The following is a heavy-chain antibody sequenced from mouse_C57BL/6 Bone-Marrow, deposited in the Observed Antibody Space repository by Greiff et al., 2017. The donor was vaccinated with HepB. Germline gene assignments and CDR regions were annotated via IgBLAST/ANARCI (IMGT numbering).Heavy chain of an antibody. J-gene: IGHJ4*01. D-gene: IGHD2-5*01. CDR1: GYTFTNYW. CDR2: IYPGGGYT. CDR3: ARSYSNYAMDY. Sequence: VQLQQSGAELVRPGTSVKMSCKASGYTFTNYWIGWAKQRPGHGLEWIGDIYPGGGYTNYNEKFKGKATLTADKSSSTAYMQFSSLTSEDSAIYYCARSYSNYAMDYWGQGTSVTVSS. V-gene: IGHV1-63*01.